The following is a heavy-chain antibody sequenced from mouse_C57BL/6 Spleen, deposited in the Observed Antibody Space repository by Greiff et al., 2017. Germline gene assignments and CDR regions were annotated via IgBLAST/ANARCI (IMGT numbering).Heavy chain of an antibody. Sequence: QVQLQQPGTELVKPGASVKLSCKASGYTFTSYWMHWVKQRPGQGLEWIGNINPSNGGTNYNEKFKSKATLTVDKSSSTAYMQLSSLTSEDSAVYYGARDSSGYRRYFDYWGQGTTLTVSS. D-gene: IGHD3-2*02. J-gene: IGHJ2*01. CDR2: INPSNGGT. CDR1: GYTFTSYW. V-gene: IGHV1-53*01. CDR3: ARDSSGYRRYFDY.